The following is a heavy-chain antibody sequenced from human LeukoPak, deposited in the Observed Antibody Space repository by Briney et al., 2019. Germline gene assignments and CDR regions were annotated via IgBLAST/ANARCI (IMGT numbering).Heavy chain of an antibody. CDR1: GYTFTGYY. CDR2: INPNSGGT. D-gene: IGHD3-10*01. CDR3: AKDLSITPNLKGFDY. Sequence: ASVKVSCKASGYTFTGYYMHWVRQAPGQGLEWMGWINPNSGGTNYAQKFQGRVTMTRDTSISTAYMELSRLRSDDTAVYYCAKDLSITPNLKGFDYWGQGTLVTVSS. J-gene: IGHJ4*02. V-gene: IGHV1-2*02.